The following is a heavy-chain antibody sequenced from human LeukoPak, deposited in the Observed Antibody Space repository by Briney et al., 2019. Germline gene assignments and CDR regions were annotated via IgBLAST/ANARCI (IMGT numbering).Heavy chain of an antibody. V-gene: IGHV3-21*01. CDR2: ISSSSSYI. Sequence: PGGSLRLSCAASGFTFSNYSMNWVRQAPGKGLEWVSSISSSSSYIYYADSVKGRFTISRDNTKNSLYLQMNSLRAEDTAVYYCASIDYYGSGSYYPFDYWGQGTLVTVSS. CDR1: GFTFSNYS. D-gene: IGHD3-10*01. J-gene: IGHJ4*02. CDR3: ASIDYYGSGSYYPFDY.